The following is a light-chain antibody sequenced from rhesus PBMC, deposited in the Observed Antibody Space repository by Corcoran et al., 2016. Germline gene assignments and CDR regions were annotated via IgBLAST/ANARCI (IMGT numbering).Light chain of an antibody. CDR1: SSGIASYSD. CDR2: SVS. J-gene: IGLJ1*01. CDR3: CSYRSGSYI. Sequence: QAALTQPPSVSKSLGQSVTISCPGTSSGIASYSDVSWYQQHPGKAPRLLIYSVSNRPSGVSDRFSGFKSGSTASLTISGLQAEDEAIYYCCSYRSGSYIFGAGTRLTVL. V-gene: IGLV2-26*02.